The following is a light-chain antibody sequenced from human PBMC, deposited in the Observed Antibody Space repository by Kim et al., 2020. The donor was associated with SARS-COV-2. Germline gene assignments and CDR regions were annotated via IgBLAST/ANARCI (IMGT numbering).Light chain of an antibody. V-gene: IGKV4-1*01. J-gene: IGKJ1*01. CDR3: QQHYTTPPT. CDR2: WAS. Sequence: ATSNCKSSQNILYTSNNKNYLTWYQQKPGQPPKLLIYWASIRESGVPDRFSGSGSGTDFTLTISSLQAEDVAVYFCQQHYTTPPTFGQGTKVDIK. CDR1: QNILYTSNNKNY.